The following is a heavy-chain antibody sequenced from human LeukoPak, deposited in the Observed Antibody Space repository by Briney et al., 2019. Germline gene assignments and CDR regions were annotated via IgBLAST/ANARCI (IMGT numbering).Heavy chain of an antibody. V-gene: IGHV4-59*08. Sequence: KPSETLSLTATVQRGRVVRYYRHCIRQPPGKGLEWIADIYYSGSTNYNPSLKSRVTISIDTSKNQISLRLSSVTAADTAMYYYDRRAGGAQDFDYWGQGTLVTVSS. CDR2: IYYSGST. J-gene: IGHJ4*02. D-gene: IGHD3-10*01. CDR1: RGRVVRYY. CDR3: DRRAGGAQDFDY.